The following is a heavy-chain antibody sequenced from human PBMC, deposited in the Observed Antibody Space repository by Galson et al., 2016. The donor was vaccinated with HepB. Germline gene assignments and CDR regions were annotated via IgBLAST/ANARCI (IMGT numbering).Heavy chain of an antibody. CDR3: ARRVVVAGHEAFDI. J-gene: IGHJ3*02. V-gene: IGHV4-4*02. CDR1: GASITSSNW. Sequence: SETLSLTCAVSGASITSSNWWNWVRQPPGKGLEWIGEIYHSGSPNYNPSLKSRVTISVDKSKNQFSLKLSSVTAADTAVYYCARRVVVAGHEAFDIWGQGTMVTVSS. CDR2: IYHSGSP. D-gene: IGHD2-15*01.